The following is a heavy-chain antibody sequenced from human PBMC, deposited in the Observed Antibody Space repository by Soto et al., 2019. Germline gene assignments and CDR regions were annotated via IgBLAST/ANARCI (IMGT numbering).Heavy chain of an antibody. Sequence: GASVKVSSKVSGYTLTELSMHWVRQAPGKGLEWMGGFDPEDGETIYAQKFQGRVTMTEDTSTDTAYMELSSLRSEDTAVYYCATDRDIVAIARGVVQFDYWGQGTLVTVSS. CDR1: GYTLTELS. J-gene: IGHJ4*02. D-gene: IGHD5-12*01. V-gene: IGHV1-24*01. CDR2: FDPEDGET. CDR3: ATDRDIVAIARGVVQFDY.